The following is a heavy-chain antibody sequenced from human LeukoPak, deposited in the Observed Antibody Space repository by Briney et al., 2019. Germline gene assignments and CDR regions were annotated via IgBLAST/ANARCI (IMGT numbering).Heavy chain of an antibody. V-gene: IGHV4-4*02. J-gene: IGHJ5*02. CDR2: ILHTGPT. CDR1: GVSITDNW. CDR3: ARHRRVVWNYYGSGSYLGWFDP. Sequence: SETLSLTCAVSGVSITDNWWSWVRQPPGKGLEWIGEILHTGPTNFNPSLKSRVTISMDKSENQLSLRLNSVTAADTAIYYCARHRRVVWNYYGSGSYLGWFDPWGQGTLVTVSS. D-gene: IGHD3-10*01.